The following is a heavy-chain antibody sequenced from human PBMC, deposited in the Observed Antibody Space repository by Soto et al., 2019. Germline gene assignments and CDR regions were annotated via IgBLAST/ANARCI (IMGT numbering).Heavy chain of an antibody. CDR3: ARSQGSYNPQNWFDP. CDR2: VYYSGST. CDR1: GDSISRGDY. J-gene: IGHJ5*02. D-gene: IGHD3-10*01. Sequence: PSETLSLTCTVSGDSISRGDYWSWIRQHPGKGLEWIGYVYYSGSTYYNPSLTTQVTISRDTSKNQFSLRLSSVTAADTAVYYCARSQGSYNPQNWFDPWGQGTLVTVSS. V-gene: IGHV4-31*01.